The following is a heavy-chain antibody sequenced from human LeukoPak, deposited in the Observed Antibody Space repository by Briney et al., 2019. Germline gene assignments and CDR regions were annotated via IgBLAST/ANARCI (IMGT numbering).Heavy chain of an antibody. CDR3: ARDSPAAGHALDY. V-gene: IGHV3-33*01. CDR2: MWDDGTNE. Sequence: QAGGSLRLSCTASGFNFGIYGMHWVRQAPGKGLEWVAVMWDDGTNEYYVESVKGRFTISRDNGKRTLYLQMNSLRVEDTAVYYCARDSPAAGHALDYWGQGTLVTVSS. CDR1: GFNFGIYG. J-gene: IGHJ4*02.